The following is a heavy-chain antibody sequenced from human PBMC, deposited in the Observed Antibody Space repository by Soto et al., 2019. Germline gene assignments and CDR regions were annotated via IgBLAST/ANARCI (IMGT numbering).Heavy chain of an antibody. V-gene: IGHV4-59*01. CDR2: MYYSGTT. CDR1: GGSISSYY. D-gene: IGHD1-26*01. J-gene: IGHJ3*02. CDR3: ARTSVVPTNYAFDI. Sequence: QVQLQESGPGLVKPSETLSLTCTVSGGSISSYYWIWMRQPPGKGLEWIGYMYYSGTTNYNPSLRSRLTISVDTSKNQFSLKLSSVTAADTAVYYCARTSVVPTNYAFDIWGQGTLVTVSS.